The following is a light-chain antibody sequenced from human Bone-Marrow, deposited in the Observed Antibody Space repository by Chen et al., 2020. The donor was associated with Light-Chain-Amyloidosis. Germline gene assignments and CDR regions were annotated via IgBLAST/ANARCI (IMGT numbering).Light chain of an antibody. Sequence: SYVLPQPSSVSVAPGQTATIPWGGNNIGSTSVHWYQQTPGQAPLLVVYDDSDRPSGIPERLSGSNSGNTATLTISRVEAGDEADYYCQVWDRSSDRPVFGGGTKLTVL. CDR1: NIGSTS. CDR3: QVWDRSSDRPV. V-gene: IGLV3-21*02. CDR2: DDS. J-gene: IGLJ3*02.